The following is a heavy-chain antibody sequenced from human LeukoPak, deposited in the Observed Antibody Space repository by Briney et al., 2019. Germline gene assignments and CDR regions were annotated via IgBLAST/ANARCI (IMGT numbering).Heavy chain of an antibody. Sequence: SQTLSLTCGVSGGFISSGPFSWSWTRQPPGKGLEWIGHIYHTGTTYYNPPLKSRVTISMDRSKNQISLKLNSVTAADTAVYYCARSQDGDYPFFDYWGQGTLVSVSS. CDR1: GGFISSGPFS. V-gene: IGHV4-30-2*01. J-gene: IGHJ4*02. CDR3: ARSQDGDYPFFDY. CDR2: IYHTGTT. D-gene: IGHD4-17*01.